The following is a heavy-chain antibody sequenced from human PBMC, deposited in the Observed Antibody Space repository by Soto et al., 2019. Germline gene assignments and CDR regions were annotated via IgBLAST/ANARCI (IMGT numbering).Heavy chain of an antibody. CDR1: EYTFTGYY. V-gene: IGHV1-2*04. J-gene: IGHJ6*03. CDR3: ARGRSGTNEVGAPQYYYYYYYMDV. CDR2: INPNSGGT. Sequence: GASVKVSCKASEYTFTGYYMHWVRQAPGQGLEWMGWINPNSGGTNYAQKFQGWVTMTRDTSISTAYMELSRLRSDDTAVYYCARGRSGTNEVGAPQYYYYYYYMDVWGKGTTVTVSS. D-gene: IGHD1-26*01.